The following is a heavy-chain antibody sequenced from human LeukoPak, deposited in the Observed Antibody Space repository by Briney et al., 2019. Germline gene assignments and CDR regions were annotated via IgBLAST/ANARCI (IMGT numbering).Heavy chain of an antibody. CDR2: LSGSGSST. Sequence: GGSLRLSCAASGFTFSSYAMSWVRQAPGKGLERVSALSGSGSSTYYADSVKGRFTISRDNSKSTLYLQMNSLRAEDTAVYYCAKIGSYSVLGAYYFDSWGQGTLVTVSS. V-gene: IGHV3-23*01. J-gene: IGHJ4*02. CDR3: AKIGSYSVLGAYYFDS. CDR1: GFTFSSYA. D-gene: IGHD1-26*01.